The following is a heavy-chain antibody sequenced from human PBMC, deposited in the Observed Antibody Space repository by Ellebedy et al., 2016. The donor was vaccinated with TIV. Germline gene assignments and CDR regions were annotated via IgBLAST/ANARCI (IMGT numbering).Heavy chain of an antibody. V-gene: IGHV3-73*01. Sequence: GGSLRLSXAASGFTFSGSAVHWVRQASGKGLEWVGRIRSKANNYATAYAASVKGRFTISRDDSKNTAYLQMNSLKTEDTAVYYCVVGDCSGGTCRGSSWGQGTLVTVSS. CDR1: GFTFSGSA. CDR3: VVGDCSGGTCRGSS. D-gene: IGHD2-15*01. J-gene: IGHJ5*02. CDR2: IRSKANNYAT.